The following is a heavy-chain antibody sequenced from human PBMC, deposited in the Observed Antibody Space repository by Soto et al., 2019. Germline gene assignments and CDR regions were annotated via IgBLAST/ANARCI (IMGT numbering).Heavy chain of an antibody. V-gene: IGHV3-23*01. CDR1: GFTFSSYA. CDR2: ISVSGGST. J-gene: IGHJ6*02. Sequence: EVQLLESGGGLVQPGGSLRLSCAASGFTFSSYAMSWVRQAPGKGLEWVSGISVSGGSTYYAESMKGRFTISRDNSKNTLYVQVNSLRADDTAVYYCAKALSPNCAGSRCPYGMHVWGQGTTVTFSS. CDR3: AKALSPNCAGSRCPYGMHV. D-gene: IGHD2-15*01.